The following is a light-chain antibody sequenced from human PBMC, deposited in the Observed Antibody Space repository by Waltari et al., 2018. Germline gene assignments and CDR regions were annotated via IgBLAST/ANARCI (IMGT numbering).Light chain of an antibody. Sequence: QSALTQPASVSGSPGQSITISCTGTSSDVGGYNYVSWYQQHPGKAPKLMIYDVSNRPSGVSNRFPGSKSGNPASLTISGLQAEDEADYYCSSYTSSSTLVFGGGTKLTVL. CDR2: DVS. J-gene: IGLJ2*01. CDR1: SSDVGGYNY. CDR3: SSYTSSSTLV. V-gene: IGLV2-14*03.